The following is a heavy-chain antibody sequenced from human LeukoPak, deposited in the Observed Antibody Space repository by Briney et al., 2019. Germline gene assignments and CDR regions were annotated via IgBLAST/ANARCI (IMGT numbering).Heavy chain of an antibody. D-gene: IGHD5-18*01. J-gene: IGHJ4*02. CDR2: ISYSGNS. CDR3: ARGFGYSFGYIGY. CDR1: GGPIHTYY. Sequence: PSETLSLTCTVSGGPIHTYYWNWIRQPPGKGLEWIAYISYSGNSNYNPSLKSRVSKSVDTSKNQFSLKLSSVTAADTAVYYCARGFGYSFGYIGYWGQGTLVTVSS. V-gene: IGHV4-59*01.